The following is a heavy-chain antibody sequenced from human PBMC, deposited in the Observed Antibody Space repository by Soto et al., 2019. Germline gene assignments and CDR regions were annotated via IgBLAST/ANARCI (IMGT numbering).Heavy chain of an antibody. J-gene: IGHJ4*02. CDR3: ARYCSGGSCYRPSYQFDY. D-gene: IGHD2-15*01. Sequence: GESLKISCKGSGYIFGSYRLGWLRQMPGKGLELMGIIYPGDSDTKYSPSFQGQVTISADKSISTAYLQWTRLKASDTAMYYCARYCSGGSCYRPSYQFDYWGQGTLVTVSS. V-gene: IGHV5-51*01. CDR2: IYPGDSDT. CDR1: GYIFGSYR.